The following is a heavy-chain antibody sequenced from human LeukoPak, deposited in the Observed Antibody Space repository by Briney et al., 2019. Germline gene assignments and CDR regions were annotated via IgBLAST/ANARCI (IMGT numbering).Heavy chain of an antibody. V-gene: IGHV3-48*03. CDR2: ISSSGSTI. J-gene: IGHJ3*02. Sequence: PGGSLRLSCAASGFTFSSYEMNWVRQAPGKGLEWVSYISSSGSTIYYADSVKGRFTISRDNAKNSLYLQMNSLRAEDTAVYYCARAPGRYDAFDIWGQGTMVTVSS. CDR1: GFTFSSYE. D-gene: IGHD3-9*01. CDR3: ARAPGRYDAFDI.